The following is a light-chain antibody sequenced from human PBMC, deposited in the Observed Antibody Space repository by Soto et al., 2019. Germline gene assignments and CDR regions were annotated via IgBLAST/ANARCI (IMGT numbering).Light chain of an antibody. Sequence: DIVMTQSRLSLPVTTGEPASISCRSIQSLLHSNGYNYLDWYLQKPGQSQQLLIYLGSNRASGVPDRFSGSGSGTDFTLKISRVEAEDVGVYYGMQALQTPTWTFCQWTKVDIK. V-gene: IGKV2-28*01. CDR1: QSLLHSNGYNY. CDR2: LGS. CDR3: MQALQTPTWT. J-gene: IGKJ1*01.